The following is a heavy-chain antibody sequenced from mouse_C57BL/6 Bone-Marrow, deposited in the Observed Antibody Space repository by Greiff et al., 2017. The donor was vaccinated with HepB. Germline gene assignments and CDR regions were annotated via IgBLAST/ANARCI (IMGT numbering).Heavy chain of an antibody. V-gene: IGHV1-50*01. CDR3: ARQGTWFAY. CDR2: IDPSDSYT. CDR1: GYTFTSYW. Sequence: VQLQQSGAELVKPGASVKLSCKASGYTFTSYWMQWVKQRPGQGLEWIGEIDPSDSYTNYNQKFKGKATLTVDTSSSTAYMQLSSLTSEDSAVYYCARQGTWFAYWGQGTLVTVSA. J-gene: IGHJ3*01.